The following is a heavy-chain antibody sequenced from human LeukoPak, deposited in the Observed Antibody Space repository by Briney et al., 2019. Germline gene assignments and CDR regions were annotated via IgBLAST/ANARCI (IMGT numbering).Heavy chain of an antibody. CDR2: IYYSGST. V-gene: IGHV4-59*12. Sequence: PSETLSLTCTVSGGSISTYYWSWVRQPPGKGLEWVGYIYYSGSTTYNPSLKSRVTISVDTSNNQFSLKLRSVTAADTAVYYCAREWWYLDHWGQGTLVTVSS. CDR1: GGSISTYY. CDR3: AREWWYLDH. J-gene: IGHJ4*02. D-gene: IGHD2-15*01.